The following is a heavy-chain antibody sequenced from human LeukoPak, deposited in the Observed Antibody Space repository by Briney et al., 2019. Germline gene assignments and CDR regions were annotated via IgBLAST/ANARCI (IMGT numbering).Heavy chain of an antibody. CDR1: GFTFSSYG. J-gene: IGHJ4*02. V-gene: IGHV3-30*02. D-gene: IGHD5-18*01. CDR2: IRYDGSNK. Sequence: GGSLRLSCAASGFTFSSYGMHWVRQAPGKGLEWVAFIRYDGSNKYYADSVKGRFTISRDNSKNSLYLQMNSLRAEDTAVYYCARGRVQLWFLGYFDYWGQGTLVTVSS. CDR3: ARGRVQLWFLGYFDY.